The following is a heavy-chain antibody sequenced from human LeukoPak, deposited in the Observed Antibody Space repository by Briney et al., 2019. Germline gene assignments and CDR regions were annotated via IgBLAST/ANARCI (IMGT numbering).Heavy chain of an antibody. J-gene: IGHJ6*02. Sequence: ITWNGETASYADSVRGRFTIYRDNAGNSLYLQMNSLSGVDTALYYCAKDRAPYSYSGLDVWGQGTSVTVSS. CDR3: AKDRAPYSYSGLDV. V-gene: IGHV3-9*01. CDR2: ITWNGETA.